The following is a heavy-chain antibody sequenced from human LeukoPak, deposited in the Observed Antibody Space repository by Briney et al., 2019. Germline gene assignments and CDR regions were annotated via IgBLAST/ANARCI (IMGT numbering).Heavy chain of an antibody. V-gene: IGHV3-48*03. CDR3: AGGRSGSFSWFDP. J-gene: IGHJ5*02. D-gene: IGHD1-26*01. CDR1: GFTFSSYE. Sequence: GGSLRLSCAASGFTFSSYEMNWVRQAPGKGLEWVSYINRSGTSTYYADSVKGRFTISRDNSKNTLYLQLNSLRVGDTAVYYCAGGRSGSFSWFDPWGQGTLVTVSS. CDR2: INRSGTST.